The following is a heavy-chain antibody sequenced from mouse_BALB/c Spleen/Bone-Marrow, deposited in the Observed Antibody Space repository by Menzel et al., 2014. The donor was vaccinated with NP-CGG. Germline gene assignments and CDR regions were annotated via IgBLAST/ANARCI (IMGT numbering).Heavy chain of an antibody. CDR2: INPSTGYT. CDR3: ARQITTVDYAMDD. D-gene: IGHD1-1*01. Sequence: QVQLQQSGAELAKPGASVKMSCKASGYTFTSYWMHWVKQRPGQGLEWIGYINPSTGYTEYNQKFKDKATLTADKSSSTAYMQLSSLTSEDSAVYYCARQITTVDYAMDDWGQGTSVTVSS. CDR1: GYTFTSYW. J-gene: IGHJ4*01. V-gene: IGHV1-7*01.